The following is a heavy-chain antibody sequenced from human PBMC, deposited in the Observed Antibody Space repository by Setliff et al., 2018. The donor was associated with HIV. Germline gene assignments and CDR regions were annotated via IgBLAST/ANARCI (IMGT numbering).Heavy chain of an antibody. V-gene: IGHV4-34*12. J-gene: IGHJ6*02. CDR2: IIHSGGT. D-gene: IGHD3-16*01. CDR1: GGSISNYY. CDR3: AREIQVVYTGGHYFYGMDV. Sequence: SETLSLTCTVSGGSISNYYWTWIRQPPGRGLEWIGEIIHSGGTNYNRSLKSRVTISIDTSKNQFSLKLTSVTAGDTAVYYCAREIQVVYTGGHYFYGMDVWGQGTAVTVSS.